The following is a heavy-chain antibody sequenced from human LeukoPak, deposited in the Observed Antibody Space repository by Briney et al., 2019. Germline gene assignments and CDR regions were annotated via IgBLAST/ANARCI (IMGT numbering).Heavy chain of an antibody. CDR3: AREGQQLVPPLDS. Sequence: SETLSLTCTVSGGSISSHYWSWIRQPAGKGLDWVGHIYPSGRTNYNPSLTSRVTIAIDTSKNQFSLKLSSVTAADSAVYFCAREGQQLVPPLDSWGQGTLVTVSS. D-gene: IGHD6-6*01. J-gene: IGHJ4*02. CDR1: GGSISSHY. CDR2: IYPSGRT. V-gene: IGHV4-4*07.